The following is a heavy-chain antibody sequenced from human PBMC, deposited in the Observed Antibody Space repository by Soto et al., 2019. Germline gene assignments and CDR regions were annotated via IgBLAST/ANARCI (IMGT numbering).Heavy chain of an antibody. CDR1: GGSVSSGSYY. D-gene: IGHD3-3*01. CDR3: ARVMGPTYTAFWSGPSGYYYYAMDV. Sequence: PSETLSLTCTVSGGSVSSGSYYWSWIRQPPGKGLEWIGYVYYSGSTTYNPSLKSRVTISVDTSKNQFSLRLSSVTAADTAVYYCARVMGPTYTAFWSGPSGYYYYAMDVWGQGNTVTVSS. V-gene: IGHV4-61*01. J-gene: IGHJ6*02. CDR2: VYYSGST.